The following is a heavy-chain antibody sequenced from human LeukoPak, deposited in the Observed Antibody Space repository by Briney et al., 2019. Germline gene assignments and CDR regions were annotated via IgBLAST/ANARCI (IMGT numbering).Heavy chain of an antibody. V-gene: IGHV3-23*01. CDR2: ISPGGGTT. CDR3: AKSRAADTTLLFDY. Sequence: GGSLRLSCAVSGFAFGSEAMSWVRQSPARGLEWVASISPGGGTTYYADYVKGRFTISRDNSNNSLFVQMNSLRAEDTAVYYCAKSRAADTTLLFDYWGQGTLVTVSS. D-gene: IGHD6-13*01. CDR1: GFAFGSEA. J-gene: IGHJ4*02.